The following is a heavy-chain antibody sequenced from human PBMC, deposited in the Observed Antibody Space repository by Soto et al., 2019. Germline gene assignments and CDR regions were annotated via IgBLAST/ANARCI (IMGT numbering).Heavy chain of an antibody. J-gene: IGHJ4*02. CDR1: GGSFSGYY. Sequence: QVQLQQWGAGLLKPSETLSLTCAVYGGSFSGYYWNWIRQPPGKGLEWIGEINHSGSTNYNPSLTIRVTLSVHTSKNPCSLRLRSVTAADTAVYYGARGYGRTFDYWGQGTLVTVSS. D-gene: IGHD3-10*01. V-gene: IGHV4-34*01. CDR2: INHSGST. CDR3: ARGYGRTFDY.